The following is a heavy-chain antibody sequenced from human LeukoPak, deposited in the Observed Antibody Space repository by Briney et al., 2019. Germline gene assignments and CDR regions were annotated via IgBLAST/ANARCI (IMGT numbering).Heavy chain of an antibody. CDR3: ARQRGYSGYDGAYFDY. V-gene: IGHV4-59*01. Sequence: PSETLSLTCTVSGISISTYYWSWIRQPPGKGLEWIGYIYYSGSTNYNPSLKSRVTISADTSKNQFSLKLSSVTAADTAVYYCARQRGYSGYDGAYFDYWGQGTLVTVSS. J-gene: IGHJ4*02. CDR1: GISISTYY. CDR2: IYYSGST. D-gene: IGHD5-12*01.